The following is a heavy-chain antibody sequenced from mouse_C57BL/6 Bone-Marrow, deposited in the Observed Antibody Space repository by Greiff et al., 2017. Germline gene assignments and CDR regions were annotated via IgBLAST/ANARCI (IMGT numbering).Heavy chain of an antibody. CDR1: GFTFSSYT. CDR3: SRQVTTVLATKYFDV. CDR2: ISGGGGNP. Sequence: EVKVVESGGGLVKPGGSLKLSCAASGFTFSSYTMSWVRQTPEKRLQWVAAISGGGGNPSYPDSVKGRFTISRDNDKNILYLQMSSLRSEDTALYYCSRQVTTVLATKYFDVWGTGTTGTVSS. V-gene: IGHV5-9*01. J-gene: IGHJ1*03. D-gene: IGHD1-1*01.